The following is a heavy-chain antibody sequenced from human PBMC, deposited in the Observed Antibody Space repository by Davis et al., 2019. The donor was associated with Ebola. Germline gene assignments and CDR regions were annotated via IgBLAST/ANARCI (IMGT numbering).Heavy chain of an antibody. Sequence: MPSETLSLTCTVSGGSISSYYWSWTRQPPGKGLEWIGYIYYSGSTNYNPSLKSRVTISVDTSKNQFSLKLSSVTAADTAVYYCARCYYIGNWFDPWGQGTLVTVSS. V-gene: IGHV4-59*12. CDR3: ARCYYIGNWFDP. CDR2: IYYSGST. D-gene: IGHD3-10*01. CDR1: GGSISSYY. J-gene: IGHJ5*02.